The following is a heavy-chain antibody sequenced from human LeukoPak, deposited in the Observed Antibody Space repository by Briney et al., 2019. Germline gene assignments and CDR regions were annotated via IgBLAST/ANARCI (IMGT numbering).Heavy chain of an antibody. J-gene: IGHJ4*02. CDR3: AKGGDFWSGYSHYFDY. Sequence: GRSLRLSCAASGFTFDDYALHWVRQAPGKGLEWVSGISWNSGSIGYADSVKGRFTISRDNAKNSLYLQMNSLRAEDTALYYCAKGGDFWSGYSHYFDYWGQGTLVTVSS. CDR2: ISWNSGSI. D-gene: IGHD3-3*01. V-gene: IGHV3-9*01. CDR1: GFTFDDYA.